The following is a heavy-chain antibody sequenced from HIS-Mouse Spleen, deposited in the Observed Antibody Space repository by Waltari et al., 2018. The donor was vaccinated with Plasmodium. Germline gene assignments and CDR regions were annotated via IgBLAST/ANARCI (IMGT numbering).Heavy chain of an antibody. CDR2: IIARRCIA. J-gene: IGHJ4*02. V-gene: IGHV1-69*04. CDR1: GGTFSSYA. Sequence: QAQLVQSGAEVKKPGSSVKVSCKASGGTFSSYASSWVRQAPGQGREWMGRIIARRCIANYAQKFQGRGTITADKAASTAYMELSSLRSEDTAVYYCARGGATGEAFTLDYWGQGTLVTVSS. CDR3: ARGGATGEAFTLDY. D-gene: IGHD7-27*01.